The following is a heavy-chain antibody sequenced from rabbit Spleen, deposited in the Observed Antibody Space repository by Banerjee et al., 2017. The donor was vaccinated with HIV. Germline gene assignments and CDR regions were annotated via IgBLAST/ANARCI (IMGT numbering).Heavy chain of an antibody. CDR2: INAVTGKA. CDR3: ARDAGTSFSTYGMDL. D-gene: IGHD8-1*01. CDR1: GVSFSNNHY. V-gene: IGHV1S40*01. Sequence: QSLEESGGDLVKPGASLTLTCTASGVSFSNNHYMCWVRQAPGKGLEWIACINAVTGKAVYASWAKGRYTFSKTSSTTVTLEMTSLTAADTATYFCARDAGTSFSTYGMDLWGQGTLVTVS. J-gene: IGHJ6*01.